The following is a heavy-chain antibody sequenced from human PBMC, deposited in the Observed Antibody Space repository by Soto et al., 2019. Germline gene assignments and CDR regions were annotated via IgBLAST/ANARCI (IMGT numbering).Heavy chain of an antibody. V-gene: IGHV3-66*01. Sequence: PGGSLRLSRAASGFTLRTNYMSWVRQAPGKGLEWVSVIYSGGSTYYADSVKGRFNISRDNSTNTLYLQMNSLRVEDSGVYYSAGNTEKGYWGQGTLVTVSS. J-gene: IGHJ4*02. CDR3: AGNTEKGY. D-gene: IGHD2-2*02. CDR1: GFTLRTNY. CDR2: IYSGGST.